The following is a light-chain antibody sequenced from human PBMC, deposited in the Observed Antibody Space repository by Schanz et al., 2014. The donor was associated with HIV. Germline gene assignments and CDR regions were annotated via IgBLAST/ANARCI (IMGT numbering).Light chain of an antibody. Sequence: QLVLTQSPSASASLGASVKLTCTLDSGHRTYAIAWHQQQPEKGPRYLMNLNSDGSHSKGDGIPDRFSGSSSGAERYLTISSLQSEDEADYYCQTWGTDSVVFAGGTKLTVL. CDR2: LNSDGSH. V-gene: IGLV4-69*02. CDR1: SGHRTYA. CDR3: QTWGTDSVV. J-gene: IGLJ2*01.